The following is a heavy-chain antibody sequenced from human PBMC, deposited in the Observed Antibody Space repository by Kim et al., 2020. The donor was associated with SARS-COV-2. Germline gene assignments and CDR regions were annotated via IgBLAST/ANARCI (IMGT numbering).Heavy chain of an antibody. CDR1: GGSISTSGYF. CDR2: ISSSGTT. CDR3: ARGVRYCGSGNPNWFDP. D-gene: IGHD3-10*01. V-gene: IGHV4-39*01. Sequence: SETLSLTCAVSGGSISTSGYFWGWIRQAPGKGLEWIGTISSSGTTYYNPPLNSRVTISADTSNNQFSLHLNSVAAADTAVYYCARGVRYCGSGNPNWFDPWGQGSLVTVSS. J-gene: IGHJ5*02.